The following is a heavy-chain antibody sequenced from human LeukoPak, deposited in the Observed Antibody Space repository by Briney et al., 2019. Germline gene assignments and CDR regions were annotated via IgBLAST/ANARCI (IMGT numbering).Heavy chain of an antibody. CDR3: AGGRGGWYAFES. Sequence: GGSLRLSCAASNFTVSGNYMTWVRQTPGMGLECVSVMYTEDVIYYADSVKGRFTISRDNSKNTLYLQMNSLRTEDTAVYYCAGGRGGWYAFESWGQGTLVTVSS. CDR1: NFTVSGNY. D-gene: IGHD6-19*01. CDR2: MYTEDVI. V-gene: IGHV3-53*01. J-gene: IGHJ4*02.